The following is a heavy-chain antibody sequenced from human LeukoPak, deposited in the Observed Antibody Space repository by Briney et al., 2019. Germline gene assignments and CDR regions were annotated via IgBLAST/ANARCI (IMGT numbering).Heavy chain of an antibody. CDR3: ARNERLRGFGP. D-gene: IGHD1-1*01. V-gene: IGHV1-46*01. CDR1: GYTLTSYY. J-gene: IGHJ5*02. Sequence: GASVKVSCKASGYTLTSYYIHWVRQAPGQGLGWMGIINPSGGSTTYAQKFQGRVIMTGDTSTSTVYMELSSLRSEDTAVYYCARNERLRGFGPWGQGTLVTVSS. CDR2: INPSGGST.